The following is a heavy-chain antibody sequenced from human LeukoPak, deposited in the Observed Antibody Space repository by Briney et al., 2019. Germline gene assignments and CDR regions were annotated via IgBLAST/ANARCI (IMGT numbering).Heavy chain of an antibody. Sequence: SQTLSLTCAISGDSVSSNSAAWNWIRQSPSRGLEWLGRTYYRSKWYNDYAVSVKSRITINPDTSKNQFSLQLNSVTPEDTAVYYCARDRGELLYGGYYFDYWGQGTLVTVSS. CDR2: TYYRSKWYN. J-gene: IGHJ4*02. CDR1: GDSVSSNSAA. D-gene: IGHD2-2*02. CDR3: ARDRGELLYGGYYFDY. V-gene: IGHV6-1*01.